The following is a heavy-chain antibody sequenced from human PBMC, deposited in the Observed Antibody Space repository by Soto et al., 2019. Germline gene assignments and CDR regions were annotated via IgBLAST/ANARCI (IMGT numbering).Heavy chain of an antibody. CDR2: ISVSGDST. D-gene: IGHD2-15*01. V-gene: IGHV3-23*01. CDR1: GFTFSSYA. J-gene: IGHJ4*02. CDR3: ATRHLPYCSGGTCNPFDF. Sequence: EVQLLESGGGLVQPGGSLRLSCAASGFTFSSYAMSWVRQAPGKGLEWVSTISVSGDSTFSADSVKGRFAVSRDNSKNTIYLQMNSLRDEDTAIYYCATRHLPYCSGGTCNPFDFWGQGTLVTVSS.